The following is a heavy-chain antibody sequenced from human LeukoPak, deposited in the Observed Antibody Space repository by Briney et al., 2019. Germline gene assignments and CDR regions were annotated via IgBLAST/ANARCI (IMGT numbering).Heavy chain of an antibody. J-gene: IGHJ3*02. Sequence: PGGSLRLSCAASGFTFSSYEMSWVRQAPGKGLEWVSYISSSGSTIYYADSVKGRFTISRDNAKNSLYLQMNSLRAEDTAVYYCARLGAATYAFDIWGQGTMVTVSS. V-gene: IGHV3-48*03. CDR2: ISSSGSTI. D-gene: IGHD3-16*01. CDR1: GFTFSSYE. CDR3: ARLGAATYAFDI.